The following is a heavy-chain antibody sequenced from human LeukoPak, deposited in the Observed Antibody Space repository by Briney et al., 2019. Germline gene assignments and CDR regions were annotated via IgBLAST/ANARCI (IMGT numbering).Heavy chain of an antibody. CDR3: ARGGCSGGSCYRYFYWFDP. CDR2: IYYSGST. Sequence: SETLSLTCTVSGGSISSYYWSWIRQPPGKGLEWIGYIYYSGSTNYNPSLKSRVTISVDTSKNQFSLKLSSVTAADTAVYYCARGGCSGGSCYRYFYWFDPWGQGTLVTVSS. CDR1: GGSISSYY. J-gene: IGHJ5*02. V-gene: IGHV4-59*01. D-gene: IGHD2-15*01.